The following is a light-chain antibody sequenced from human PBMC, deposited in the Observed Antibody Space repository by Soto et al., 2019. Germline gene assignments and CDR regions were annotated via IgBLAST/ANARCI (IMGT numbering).Light chain of an antibody. CDR2: EVT. CDR3: SSYADSNSYV. CDR1: SSDVGGYNY. J-gene: IGLJ1*01. Sequence: QSALTQPPSASGSPGQSVTISCTGTSSDVGGYNYVYWYQQHPGKAPKLMIYEVTKRPSGGPDRFSGSKSGNTASLTVSGLQAEDEADYYCSSYADSNSYVFGTGTKLTVL. V-gene: IGLV2-8*01.